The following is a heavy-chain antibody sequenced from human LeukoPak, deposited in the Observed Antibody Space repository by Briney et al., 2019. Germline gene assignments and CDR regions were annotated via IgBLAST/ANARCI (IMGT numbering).Heavy chain of an antibody. CDR3: ARDRRDFWSGYQDY. V-gene: IGHV3-30-3*01. Sequence: GGSLRLSCAASGFTFSSYAMHWVRQAPGKGLEWVAVISYDGSNKYYADSVKGRFTISRDNSKNTLYLQMNSLRAEDTAVYYCARDRRDFWSGYQDYWGQGTLVTVSS. CDR2: ISYDGSNK. J-gene: IGHJ4*02. CDR1: GFTFSSYA. D-gene: IGHD3-3*01.